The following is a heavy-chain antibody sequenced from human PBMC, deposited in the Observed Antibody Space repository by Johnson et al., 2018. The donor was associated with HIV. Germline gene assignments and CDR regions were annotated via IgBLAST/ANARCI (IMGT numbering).Heavy chain of an antibody. CDR2: ISWNSATI. V-gene: IGHV3-9*01. CDR3: AKARGGITMVQGVIINAFDI. CDR1: GFTFDDYA. Sequence: QLVESGGGLVQPGGSLRLSCAASGFTFDDYAMHWVRQAPGKGLEWVSGISWNSATIGHADSVKGRFNISRDNAKNSLYLQMNSLRTEDTALYYCAKARGGITMVQGVIINAFDIWGQGTMVTVSS. J-gene: IGHJ3*02. D-gene: IGHD3-10*01.